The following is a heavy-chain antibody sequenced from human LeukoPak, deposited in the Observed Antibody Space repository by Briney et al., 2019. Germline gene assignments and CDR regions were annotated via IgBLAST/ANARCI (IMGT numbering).Heavy chain of an antibody. CDR2: ISASGSRT. D-gene: IGHD2-15*01. V-gene: IGHV3-23*01. J-gene: IGHJ3*02. CDR1: GFISNNYA. Sequence: GGSLRLSCEGSGFISNNYAMSWVRQAPGKRPEWVSGISASGSRTHYADPVKGRFIISRDSSKNMVFLQMNSLRVEDTALYFCAKDPNGDYIGGFDMWGQGTMVTVSS. CDR3: AKDPNGDYIGGFDM.